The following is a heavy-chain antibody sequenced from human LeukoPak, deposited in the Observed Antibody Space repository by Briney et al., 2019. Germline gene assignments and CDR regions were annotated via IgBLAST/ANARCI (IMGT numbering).Heavy chain of an antibody. D-gene: IGHD3-9*01. Sequence: SVKVSCKASGGTFSSYAISWVRQAPGQGLEWMGGIIPIFGTANYAQKFQGRVTITADKSTSTAYMELSSLRSEDTAVYYCARDALFDILTGYHAFDIWGQGTMVTVSS. J-gene: IGHJ3*02. CDR2: IIPIFGTA. CDR1: GGTFSSYA. V-gene: IGHV1-69*06. CDR3: ARDALFDILTGYHAFDI.